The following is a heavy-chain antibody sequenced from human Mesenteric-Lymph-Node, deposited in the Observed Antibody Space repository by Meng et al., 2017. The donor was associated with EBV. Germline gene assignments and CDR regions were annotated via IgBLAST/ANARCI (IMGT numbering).Heavy chain of an antibody. V-gene: IGHV4-34*01. CDR1: GGSFIGYH. Sequence: AHLHQGGGGLLEPSETLSLTCAASGGSFIGYHWSWIRQPPGKGLEYIGEISQSGDTNYNPSLKSRVTISVDTSRNQFSLKMRSVTAADTAVYYCARGTIFGIVVTYFDYWSQGNLVTVSS. D-gene: IGHD3-3*01. J-gene: IGHJ4*02. CDR3: ARGTIFGIVVTYFDY. CDR2: ISQSGDT.